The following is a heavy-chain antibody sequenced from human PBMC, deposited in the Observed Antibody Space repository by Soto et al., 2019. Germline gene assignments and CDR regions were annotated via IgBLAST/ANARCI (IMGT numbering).Heavy chain of an antibody. CDR2: TYYRSRWYS. CDR3: ARSEEDSDYYYYGMDV. J-gene: IGHJ6*02. Sequence: SHTLSLTCVGSGYTVSSNSVAWNVVRQCPSRGLEWLGRTYYRSRWYSDYAVSVRSRIDINADTSKNQVSLQLNSVTPEDTAVYYCARSEEDSDYYYYGMDVWGQGTTVTVSS. D-gene: IGHD2-15*01. CDR1: GYTVSSNSVA. V-gene: IGHV6-1*01.